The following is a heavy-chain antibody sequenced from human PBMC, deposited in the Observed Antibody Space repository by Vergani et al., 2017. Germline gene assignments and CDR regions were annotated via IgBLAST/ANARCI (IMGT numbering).Heavy chain of an antibody. J-gene: IGHJ5*02. Sequence: QVQLQQWGAGLLKPSETLSLTCAVYGGSFSGYYWSWIRQPAGKGLEWIGRIYTSGSTNYNPSLKSRVTISVDTSKNQFSLKLSSVTAADTAVYYCARGPQDYGSGSYYTSWFDPWGQGTLVTVSS. CDR3: ARGPQDYGSGSYYTSWFDP. D-gene: IGHD3-10*01. CDR1: GGSFSGYY. V-gene: IGHV4-59*10. CDR2: IYTSGST.